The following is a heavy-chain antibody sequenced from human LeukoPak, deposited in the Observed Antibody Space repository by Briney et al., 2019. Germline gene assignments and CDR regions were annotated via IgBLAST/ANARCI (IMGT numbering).Heavy chain of an antibody. V-gene: IGHV5-51*01. CDR1: GYGFTSYW. Sequence: GQSLKISCKGSGYGFTSYWIGWVRPIPGKGLEWMGIIYPGDSDTRYSPSFQGQVTISADKSISTVYLHWSSMKASDTAMYYCARYGNSVDYWGQGTLVTVSS. CDR3: ARYGNSVDY. J-gene: IGHJ4*02. D-gene: IGHD4-23*01. CDR2: IYPGDSDT.